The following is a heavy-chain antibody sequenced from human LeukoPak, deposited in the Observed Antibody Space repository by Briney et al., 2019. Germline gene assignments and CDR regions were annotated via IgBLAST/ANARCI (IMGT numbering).Heavy chain of an antibody. J-gene: IGHJ6*02. CDR2: INPSGGST. CDR3: ARLLTTGDPNAANSYYGMDV. D-gene: IGHD4-11*01. Sequence: ASVKVSCKASGYTFTSYYMHWVRQAPGQGLEWMGIINPSGGSTSYAQKFQGGVTMTRDTSTSTVYMELSSPRSEDTAVYYCARLLTTGDPNAANSYYGMDVWGQGTTVTVSS. CDR1: GYTFTSYY. V-gene: IGHV1-46*01.